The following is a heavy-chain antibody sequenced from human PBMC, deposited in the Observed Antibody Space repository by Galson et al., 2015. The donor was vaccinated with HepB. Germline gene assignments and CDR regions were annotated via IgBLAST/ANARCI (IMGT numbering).Heavy chain of an antibody. CDR3: ARVSSVTNGYYFDL. Sequence: SLRLSCAVSGFIFSDYWMSWVRQAPGKGLEWVAHIKKDGTEKYYVDSAKGRFTISRDNAKNSLYVQMNSLRAEDTAIYYCARVSSVTNGYYFDLWGRGTLVTVSS. CDR1: GFIFSDYW. CDR2: IKKDGTEK. D-gene: IGHD4-17*01. V-gene: IGHV3-7*03. J-gene: IGHJ2*01.